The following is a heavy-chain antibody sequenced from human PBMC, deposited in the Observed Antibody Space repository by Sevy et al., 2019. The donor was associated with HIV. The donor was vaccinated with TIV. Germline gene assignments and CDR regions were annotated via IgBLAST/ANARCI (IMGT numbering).Heavy chain of an antibody. CDR1: GFIFSSYE. J-gene: IGHJ4*02. Sequence: GESLKISCAASGFIFSSYEMNWVRQAPGKGPEWVSYISNSGTTIYYSDSVKGRFTISRDNARNSLYLQMNSLRAEDTAVYYCARDLPPSATTVAHFDCWGQGTLVTVSS. V-gene: IGHV3-48*03. D-gene: IGHD4-17*01. CDR2: ISNSGTTI. CDR3: ARDLPPSATTVAHFDC.